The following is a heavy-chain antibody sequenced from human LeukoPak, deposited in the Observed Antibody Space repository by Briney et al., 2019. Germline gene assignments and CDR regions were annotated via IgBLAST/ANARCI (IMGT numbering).Heavy chain of an antibody. CDR2: ISSSSSTI. D-gene: IGHD2-2*01. CDR3: ARDRGIVVVPAAYDAFDI. Sequence: GGSLRLSCAASGFTFSSYSMDWVRQAPGKGLEWVSYISSSSSTIYYADSVKGRFTISRDNAKNSLYLQMNSLRAEDTAVYYCARDRGIVVVPAAYDAFDIWGQGTMVTVSS. V-gene: IGHV3-48*04. J-gene: IGHJ3*02. CDR1: GFTFSSYS.